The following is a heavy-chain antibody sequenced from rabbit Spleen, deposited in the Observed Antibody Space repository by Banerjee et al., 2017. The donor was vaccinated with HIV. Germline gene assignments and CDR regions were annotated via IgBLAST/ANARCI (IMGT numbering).Heavy chain of an antibody. CDR3: ARDYDGGGYRFDL. D-gene: IGHD4-2*01. Sequence: QSLEESGGDLVKPGASLTLTCTASGFSFSSSYYMCWVRQAPGKGLECIACIYAGSSGSTYYASWAKGRFTISKTSSTTVTLQMTSLTVADTATYFCARDYDGGGYRFDLWGPGTLVTVS. V-gene: IGHV1S40*01. CDR2: IYAGSSGST. CDR1: GFSFSSSYY. J-gene: IGHJ6*01.